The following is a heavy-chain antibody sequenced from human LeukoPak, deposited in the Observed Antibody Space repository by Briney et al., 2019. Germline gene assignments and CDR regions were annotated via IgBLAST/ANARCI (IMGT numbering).Heavy chain of an antibody. D-gene: IGHD5-18*01. Sequence: GGSLRLSCAASGFTFSSYAMSWVRQAPGKGLEWVSAISGSGGSTYYADSVKGRFTISRDNSKNTLYLQMNNLRAGDTAVYCCARGVGYPYFDYWGQGTLVTVSS. CDR1: GFTFSSYA. V-gene: IGHV3-23*01. CDR3: ARGVGYPYFDY. J-gene: IGHJ4*02. CDR2: ISGSGGST.